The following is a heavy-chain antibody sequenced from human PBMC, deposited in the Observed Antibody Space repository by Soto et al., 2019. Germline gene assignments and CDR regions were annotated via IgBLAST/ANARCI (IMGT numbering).Heavy chain of an antibody. CDR2: MNPNTGKT. V-gene: IGHV1-8*01. CDR1: GYTFKNYD. J-gene: IGHJ6*03. Sequence: ASVKVSCKASGYTFKNYDINWVRQTTGQGLEWMGWMNPNTGKTGYAEKFQGRVTMTRNSSINTAYLELSSLSSDDTAVYYCTRKRVVPAPQKYYYYMDVWGKGTTVTVSS. CDR3: TRKRVVPAPQKYYYYMDV. D-gene: IGHD2-2*01.